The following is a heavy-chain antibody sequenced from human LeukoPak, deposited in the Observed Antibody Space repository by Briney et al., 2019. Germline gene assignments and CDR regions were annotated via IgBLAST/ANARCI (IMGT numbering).Heavy chain of an antibody. V-gene: IGHV1-2*02. CDR2: INPNSGGT. J-gene: IGHJ4*02. CDR3: ATALLSVGTSY. CDR1: GYTFTGYY. Sequence: ASVKVSCKASGYTFTGYYMHWVRQAPEQGLEWMGWINPNSGGTNYAQKFQGRVTMTRDTSISTAYMELSRLTSDDTAVYYCATALLSVGTSYRGQGTLVTVSS. D-gene: IGHD1-1*01.